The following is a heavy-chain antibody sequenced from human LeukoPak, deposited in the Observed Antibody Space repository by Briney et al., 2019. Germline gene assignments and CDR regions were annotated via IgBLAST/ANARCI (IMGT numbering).Heavy chain of an antibody. V-gene: IGHV4-38-2*02. Sequence: SETLSLTCSLSGYSISTSYYWGWIRQPPGKGLEWIGSIYHSGNTYYNPSLRSRVTISVDTSKNQFSLKLNSVTAADTAVYYCARAGYGDSDFDYWGQGTLVTVSS. CDR3: ARAGYGDSDFDY. J-gene: IGHJ4*02. D-gene: IGHD4-17*01. CDR2: IYHSGNT. CDR1: GYSISTSYY.